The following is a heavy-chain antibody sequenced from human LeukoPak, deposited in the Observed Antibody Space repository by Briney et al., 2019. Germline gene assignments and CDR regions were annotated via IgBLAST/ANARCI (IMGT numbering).Heavy chain of an antibody. Sequence: PSDTLSPTSAVAGYSISSSNCWGWMRPAPGKGLEWSGYIYYSGTTYYNTSLISRATMSVDTSRNHVSPMLSSVTAVDTAVYYCARRGIGNWFDPWGQGTLVTVSS. CDR1: GYSISSSNC. V-gene: IGHV4-28*01. J-gene: IGHJ5*02. CDR2: IYYSGTT. CDR3: ARRGIGNWFDP. D-gene: IGHD3-3*01.